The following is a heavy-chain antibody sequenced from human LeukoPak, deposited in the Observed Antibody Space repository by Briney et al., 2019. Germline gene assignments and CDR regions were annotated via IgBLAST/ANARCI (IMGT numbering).Heavy chain of an antibody. J-gene: IGHJ3*02. V-gene: IGHV4-59*01. CDR2: IYYSGST. CDR1: GGSISSYY. CDR3: ARDGGKHDYGDYLDAFDI. D-gene: IGHD4-17*01. Sequence: SETLSLTCTVSGGSISSYYWSWIRQPPGKGLEWIGYIYYSGSTNYNPSLKSRVTISVDTSKNQFSLKLSSVTAADTAVYYCARDGGKHDYGDYLDAFDIWGQGTMVTVSS.